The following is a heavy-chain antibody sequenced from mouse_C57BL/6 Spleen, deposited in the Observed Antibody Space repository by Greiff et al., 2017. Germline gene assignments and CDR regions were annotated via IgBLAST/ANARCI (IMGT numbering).Heavy chain of an antibody. J-gene: IGHJ2*01. D-gene: IGHD1-1*01. Sequence: EVQLQQSGPVLVKPGASVKMSCKASGYTFTDYYMNWVKQSHGKSLEWIGVINPYNGGTSYNQKFKGKATLTVDKSSSTAYMELNSLTSEDSAVYYCARDYGSFDYWGQGTTRTVSS. CDR1: GYTFTDYY. CDR2: INPYNGGT. CDR3: ARDYGSFDY. V-gene: IGHV1-19*01.